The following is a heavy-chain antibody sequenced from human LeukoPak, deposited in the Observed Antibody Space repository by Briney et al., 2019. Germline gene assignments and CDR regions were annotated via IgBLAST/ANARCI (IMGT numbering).Heavy chain of an antibody. CDR3: ARGFYGMDV. V-gene: IGHV3-7*03. CDR2: IQQDGSDK. J-gene: IGHJ6*02. Sequence: GGSLRLSCAGSGFIFSTYWMNWVRQAPGKGLEWVAKIQQDGSDKYYVDSVKGRFTISRDNAKNSLYLQMDSLRGEDTAIYYCARGFYGMDVWGQGTTVTVSS. CDR1: GFIFSTYW.